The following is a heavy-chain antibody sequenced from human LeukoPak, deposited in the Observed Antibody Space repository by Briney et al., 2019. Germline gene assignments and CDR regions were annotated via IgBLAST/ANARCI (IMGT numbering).Heavy chain of an antibody. CDR2: ISYDGSNK. J-gene: IGHJ5*02. Sequence: GRSLRLSCAASGFTFSSYGMHWVRQAPGKGLEWVAVISYDGSNKYYADSVKGRFTISRDNSKNTLYLQMNSLRAEDTAVYYCAKPYSSSWPWFDPWGQGTLVTVSS. CDR3: AKPYSSSWPWFDP. D-gene: IGHD6-13*01. CDR1: GFTFSSYG. V-gene: IGHV3-30*18.